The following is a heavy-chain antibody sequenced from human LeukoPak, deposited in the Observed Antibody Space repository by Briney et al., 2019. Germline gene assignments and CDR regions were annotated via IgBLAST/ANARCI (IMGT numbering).Heavy chain of an antibody. J-gene: IGHJ4*02. V-gene: IGHV3-7*01. CDR1: GFTFSNTW. Sequence: GGSLRLSCVASGFTFSNTWMSWVRQAPGKGLEWVANINGDGSEKHYVDSVKGRFTISRDNAENSLYLQMNSLRDEDTAVFYCARWASLGYWGRGTLVTISS. CDR2: INGDGSEK. D-gene: IGHD7-27*01. CDR3: ARWASLGY.